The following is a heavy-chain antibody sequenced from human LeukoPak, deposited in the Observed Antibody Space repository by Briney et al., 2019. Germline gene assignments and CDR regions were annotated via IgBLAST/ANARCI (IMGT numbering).Heavy chain of an antibody. D-gene: IGHD3-10*01. CDR1: GGTFSSYA. V-gene: IGHV1-69*13. J-gene: IGHJ4*02. Sequence: SVKVSCKASGGTFSSYAISWVRQAPGQGLEWMGGIIPIFGTANYAQKFQGRVTITADESTSTAYMELSSLRSEDTAVYYCARGVVRGVGKFGYWGQGTLVTVSS. CDR3: ARGVVRGVGKFGY. CDR2: IIPIFGTA.